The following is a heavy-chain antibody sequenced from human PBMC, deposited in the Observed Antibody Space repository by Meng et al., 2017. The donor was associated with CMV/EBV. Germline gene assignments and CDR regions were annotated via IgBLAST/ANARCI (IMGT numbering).Heavy chain of an antibody. CDR3: ASTDVVGEDYYYGMDV. CDR2: INPNSGGT. D-gene: IGHD3-16*01. J-gene: IGHJ6*02. Sequence: ASVKVSCKASGYTFTSYDISWVRQAPGQGLEWMGWINPNSGGTNYAQKFQGRVTMTRDTSISTAYMELSRLRPDDTAVYYCASTDVVGEDYYYGMDVWGQGTTVTVSS. V-gene: IGHV1-2*02. CDR1: GYTFTSYD.